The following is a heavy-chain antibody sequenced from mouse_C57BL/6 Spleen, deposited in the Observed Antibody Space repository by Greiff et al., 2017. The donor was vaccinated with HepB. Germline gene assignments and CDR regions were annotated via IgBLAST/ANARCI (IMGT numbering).Heavy chain of an antibody. V-gene: IGHV1-82*01. Sequence: QVQLKQSGPELVKPGASVKISCKASGYAFSSSWMNWVKQRPGKGLEWIGRIYPGDGDTNYNGKFKGKATLTADKSSSTAYMQLSSLTSEDSAVYFCARRSYDGYYVYAMDYWGQGTSVTVSS. CDR3: ARRSYDGYYVYAMDY. CDR2: IYPGDGDT. J-gene: IGHJ4*01. D-gene: IGHD2-3*01. CDR1: GYAFSSSW.